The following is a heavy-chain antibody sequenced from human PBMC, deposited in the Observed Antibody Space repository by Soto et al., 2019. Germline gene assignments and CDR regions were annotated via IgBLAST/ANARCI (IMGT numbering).Heavy chain of an antibody. V-gene: IGHV1-69*13. Sequence: SVKVSCKASGGTFSSYAISWVRQAPGQGLEWMGGIIPIFGTANYAQKFQGRVTITADESTSTAYMELSSLRSEGTAVYYCASVLGYCSGGSCSDAFDIWGQGTMVTVSS. CDR3: ASVLGYCSGGSCSDAFDI. CDR1: GGTFSSYA. CDR2: IIPIFGTA. J-gene: IGHJ3*02. D-gene: IGHD2-15*01.